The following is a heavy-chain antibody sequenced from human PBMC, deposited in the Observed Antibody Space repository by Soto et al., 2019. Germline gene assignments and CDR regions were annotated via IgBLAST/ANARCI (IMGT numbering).Heavy chain of an antibody. D-gene: IGHD2-15*01. CDR1: GFTFSGSA. J-gene: IGHJ3*02. CDR3: TLANCSGGTCYPAFDI. Sequence: ESGGRLVRPGGSLKLSCAASGFTFSGSAMHWVRQASGKGLEWVGRIRSKANSYATAYAASVKGRFTISRDDSKNTASLQMNSLKAEDTALYYCTLANCSGGTCYPAFDIWGQGTMVTVSS. V-gene: IGHV3-73*01. CDR2: IRSKANSYAT.